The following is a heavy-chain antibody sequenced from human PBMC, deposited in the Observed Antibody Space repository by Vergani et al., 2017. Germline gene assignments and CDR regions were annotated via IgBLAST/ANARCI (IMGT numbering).Heavy chain of an antibody. CDR3: AKDLSYSTTCPHFDS. D-gene: IGHD2/OR15-2a*01. V-gene: IGHV3-30*18. CDR2: ISYDGDRR. CDR1: GFSFRGHG. Sequence: QVHLVESGGGVVQPGRSLTLSCVASGFSFRGHGMHWVRQAPGKGLEWVAMISYDGDRRDYGDFAKGRFTISRDSSKTVYLQMNSLRVEDTAIYFCAKDLSYSTTCPHFDSRGQGTLVTFSS. J-gene: IGHJ4*02.